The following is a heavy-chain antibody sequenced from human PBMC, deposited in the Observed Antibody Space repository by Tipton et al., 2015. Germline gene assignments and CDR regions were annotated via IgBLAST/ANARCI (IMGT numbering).Heavy chain of an antibody. CDR2: ISAYNGNT. Sequence: QLVQSGPEVKKPGASVKVSCKASGYTFSSYGLSWARQAPGQGLEWMGWISAYNGNTNYAQKLQGRVTMTTDTSTSTAYMELRSLKSDDTAVYYCARDNYGGNSGFFDYWGQGTLVTVSS. J-gene: IGHJ4*02. CDR1: GYTFSSYG. V-gene: IGHV1-18*01. D-gene: IGHD4-23*01. CDR3: ARDNYGGNSGFFDY.